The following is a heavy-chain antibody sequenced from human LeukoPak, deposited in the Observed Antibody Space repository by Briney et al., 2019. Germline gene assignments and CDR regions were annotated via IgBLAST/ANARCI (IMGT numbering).Heavy chain of an antibody. V-gene: IGHV3-20*01. J-gene: IGHJ3*02. CDR1: GFTFDDYG. D-gene: IGHD6-13*01. CDR2: INWNGGST. Sequence: PGGSLSLSCAASGFTFDDYGMSWVRQAPEKGLEWVSGINWNGGSTGYADSVKGRFTLSRDNAKNSLYLQMNSLRAEDTSLYHCARVIAAALGAFDIWGQGTMVTVSS. CDR3: ARVIAAALGAFDI.